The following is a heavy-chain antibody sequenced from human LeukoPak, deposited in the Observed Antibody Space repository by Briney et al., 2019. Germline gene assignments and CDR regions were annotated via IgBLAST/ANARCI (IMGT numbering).Heavy chain of an antibody. CDR2: IYYSGST. V-gene: IGHV4-39*01. J-gene: IGHJ5*02. CDR3: ASSAPYCGGDCYGFDP. Sequence: PSETLSLTCTVSGGSISSSSYYWGWIRQPPGKGLEWIGSIYYSGSTYYNPSLKSRVTISVGTSKNQFSLKLSSVTAADTAVYYCASSAPYCGGDCYGFDPWGQGTLVTVSS. CDR1: GGSISSSSYY. D-gene: IGHD2-21*02.